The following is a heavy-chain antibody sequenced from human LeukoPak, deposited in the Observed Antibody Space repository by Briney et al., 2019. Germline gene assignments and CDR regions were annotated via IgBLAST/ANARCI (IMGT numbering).Heavy chain of an antibody. J-gene: IGHJ4*02. D-gene: IGHD3-10*01. CDR3: AREDATMVRGGFDY. Sequence: LRLSCAASGFTFSDYYMSWIRQAPGKGLEWIGYIYYSGSTYYNPSLKSRVTISVDTSKNQFSLKLSSVTAADTAVYYCAREDATMVRGGFDYWGQGTLVTVSS. CDR1: GFTFSDYY. V-gene: IGHV4-30-4*08. CDR2: IYYSGST.